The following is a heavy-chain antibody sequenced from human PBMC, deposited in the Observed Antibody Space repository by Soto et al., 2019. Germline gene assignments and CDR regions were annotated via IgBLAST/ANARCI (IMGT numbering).Heavy chain of an antibody. CDR2: ISSSGNTI. CDR1: EFTFSDYY. CDR3: ARRYSGGRAFDI. D-gene: IGHD5-12*01. V-gene: IGHV3-11*01. J-gene: IGHJ3*02. Sequence: QVQLVESGGGLVRPGESLSLSCAASEFTFSDYYMSWIRQAPGKGLEWVSYISSSGNTIYYADSVKGRFTISRDNAKNSLYLQMNSLRAEDTAVYYCARRYSGGRAFDICGQGTMVTVSS.